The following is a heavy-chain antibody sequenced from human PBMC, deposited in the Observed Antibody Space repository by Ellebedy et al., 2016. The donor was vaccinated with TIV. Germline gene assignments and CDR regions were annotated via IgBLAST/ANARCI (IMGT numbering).Heavy chain of an antibody. V-gene: IGHV4-34*01. D-gene: IGHD4-17*01. CDR2: INHSGST. Sequence: SETLSLXCAVYGGSFSGYFWSWIRQSPGKGLEWIGEINHSGSTNYNPSLKSRVTISQDTSRNQFSLKVNSVTAADTAVYYCARTTSVTIGAFDMWGQGTMIIVSS. CDR1: GGSFSGYF. J-gene: IGHJ3*02. CDR3: ARTTSVTIGAFDM.